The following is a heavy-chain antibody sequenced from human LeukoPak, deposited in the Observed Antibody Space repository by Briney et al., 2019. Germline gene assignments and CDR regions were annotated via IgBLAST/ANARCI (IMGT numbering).Heavy chain of an antibody. D-gene: IGHD5-18*01. CDR2: IKLDGSEK. CDR3: ASLDTAMSPLFG. Sequence: PGGSLRLSCVVSGFSFSRYWISWVRQAPGKGLEWVANIKLDGSEKYYVDSVKGRFTISRDNAKNSLYLQMNSLRAEDTAVYYCASLDTAMSPLFGWGQGTLVTVSS. J-gene: IGHJ4*02. CDR1: GFSFSRYW. V-gene: IGHV3-7*01.